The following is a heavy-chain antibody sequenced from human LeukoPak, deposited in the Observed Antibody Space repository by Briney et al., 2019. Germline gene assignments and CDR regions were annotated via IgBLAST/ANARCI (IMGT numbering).Heavy chain of an antibody. CDR2: INRSGGT. Sequence: TSETLSLTCAVYGGSFSGYYWSWIRQPPGKGLEWIGEINRSGGTNYNPSLKIRVTISVYTSKNQFSLKLSSVTAADTAVYYCARNDYVWGSYRLNWFDPWGQGTLVTVSS. J-gene: IGHJ5*02. D-gene: IGHD3-16*02. V-gene: IGHV4-34*01. CDR3: ARNDYVWGSYRLNWFDP. CDR1: GGSFSGYY.